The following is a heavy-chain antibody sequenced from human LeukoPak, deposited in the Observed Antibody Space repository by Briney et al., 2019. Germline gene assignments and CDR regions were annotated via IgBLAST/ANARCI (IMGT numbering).Heavy chain of an antibody. J-gene: IGHJ4*02. CDR1: GGSIRSSSYY. D-gene: IGHD2-8*01. CDR2: IYYSGNT. Sequence: PETLSLTCTVSGGSIRSSSYYWGWIRQPPGKGLEWIVSIYYSGNTYYNPSLKSRVTISVDTSENQFSLNLSSVTAADTAVYYCARHGPLAMVYAGTFDCWGQGTLVTVSS. V-gene: IGHV4-39*01. CDR3: ARHGPLAMVYAGTFDC.